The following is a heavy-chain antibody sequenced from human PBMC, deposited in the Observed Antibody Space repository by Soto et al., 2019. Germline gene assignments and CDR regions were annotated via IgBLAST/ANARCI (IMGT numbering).Heavy chain of an antibody. CDR3: ARGRGYTYGYAD. CDR1: GDSINRGGYY. V-gene: IGHV4-31*03. Sequence: QVQLQESRPGLVKPSQTLSLTCSVSGDSINRGGYYWTWIRQHPGKGLEWIGDIYFTGTTYYNPSLKSRLPISFDRPQNHFSLKLTSVTAADTAVYYCARGRGYTYGYADWGQGTLGTVSS. CDR2: IYFTGTT. J-gene: IGHJ4*02. D-gene: IGHD5-18*01.